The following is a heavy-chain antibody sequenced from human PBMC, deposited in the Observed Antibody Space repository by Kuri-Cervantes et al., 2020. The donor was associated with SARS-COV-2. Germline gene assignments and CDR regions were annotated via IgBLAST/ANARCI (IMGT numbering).Heavy chain of an antibody. CDR3: ARSAAAFYGMDV. CDR1: GGSISSYY. V-gene: IGHV4-59*01. CDR2: IYYSGSI. J-gene: IGHJ6*02. Sequence: GSLRLSCTVSGGSISSYYWSWIRQPPGKGLERIGHIYYSGSINYNPSLMSRLTISVDTSKNQVSLKLSSVTAADTAVYYCARSAAAFYGMDVWGQGTTVTVSS. D-gene: IGHD2-2*01.